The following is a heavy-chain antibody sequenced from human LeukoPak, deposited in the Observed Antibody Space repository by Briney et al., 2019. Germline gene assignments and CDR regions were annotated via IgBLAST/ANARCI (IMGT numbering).Heavy chain of an antibody. CDR1: GGPVSSTTYY. Sequence: SETLSLTCTVSGGPVSSTTYYWSWIRQPPGKGLEWITSINYSGSTYYNPSLKSRVTISVDTSENQFSLKLSSVTAADTAVYYCARYVVYGSGKYYFDYWGQGTLVTVSS. CDR3: ARYVVYGSGKYYFDY. D-gene: IGHD3-10*01. CDR2: INYSGST. V-gene: IGHV4-39*01. J-gene: IGHJ4*02.